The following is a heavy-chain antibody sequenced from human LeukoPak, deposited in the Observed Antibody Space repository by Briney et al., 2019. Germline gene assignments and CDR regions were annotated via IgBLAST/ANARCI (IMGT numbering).Heavy chain of an antibody. Sequence: GRSLRLSCAASGFTFSSYAMHWVRQAPGKGLEWVAVISYDGSNKYYADSVKGRFTISRDNSKNTLYPQMNSLRAEDTAVYYCARDPIIAAAGRFDYWGQGTLVTVSS. CDR3: ARDPIIAAAGRFDY. CDR2: ISYDGSNK. CDR1: GFTFSSYA. V-gene: IGHV3-30*04. J-gene: IGHJ4*02. D-gene: IGHD6-13*01.